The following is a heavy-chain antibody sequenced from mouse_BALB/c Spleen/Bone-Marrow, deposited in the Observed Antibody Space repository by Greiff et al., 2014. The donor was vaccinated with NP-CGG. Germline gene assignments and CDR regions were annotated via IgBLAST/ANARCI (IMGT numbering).Heavy chain of an antibody. CDR2: INPGSGGA. CDR3: ARFGRYYFDY. J-gene: IGHJ2*01. V-gene: IGHV1-54*01. CDR1: GYAFTNYL. Sequence: VQLQQSGAELVRPGTAVNVSCKASGYAFTNYLIEGVKQRPGQGLEWIGVINPGSGGANYNEKFKGKATLTADKSSSTAYMQLSSLTSDDSAVYFCARFGRYYFDYWGQGTTLTVSS.